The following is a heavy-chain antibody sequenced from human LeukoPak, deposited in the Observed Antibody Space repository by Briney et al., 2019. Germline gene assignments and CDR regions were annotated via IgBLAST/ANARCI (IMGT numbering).Heavy chain of an antibody. Sequence: ASVNVSCKASGYTFTSHYMHWVRQAPGQGLEWVGYINPNGGGTTYAQKFQGRVTMTRDTPTSTVYMELSSLRSEDTAVYYCARDSGYSSSWYATWGQGTLVTVSS. CDR3: ARDSGYSSSWYAT. CDR2: INPNGGGT. J-gene: IGHJ5*02. V-gene: IGHV1-46*01. D-gene: IGHD6-13*01. CDR1: GYTFTSHY.